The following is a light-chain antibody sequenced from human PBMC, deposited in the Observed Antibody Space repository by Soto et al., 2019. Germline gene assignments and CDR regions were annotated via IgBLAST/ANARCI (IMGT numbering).Light chain of an antibody. CDR2: GAS. CDR3: QQYENSPIT. V-gene: IGKV3-20*01. CDR1: ESIRSNS. Sequence: ETVLTQSPGTLSLSPGETATLSCRASESIRSNSLAWYQQKPGQPPRLLIYGASNRATDIPDRFSGSGSGIDFTLTITRLESEDFAVYDCQQYENSPITFGQGTRLDIK. J-gene: IGKJ5*01.